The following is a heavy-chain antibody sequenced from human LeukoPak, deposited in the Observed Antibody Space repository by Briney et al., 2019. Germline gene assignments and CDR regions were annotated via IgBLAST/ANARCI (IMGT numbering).Heavy chain of an antibody. CDR3: ARAVRGTDYYDSSGLGWYYFDY. CDR2: IYSSGST. CDR1: GFTVSSNY. J-gene: IGHJ4*02. Sequence: GGSLRLSCAASGFTVSSNYMSWVRQAPGKGLEWVSVIYSSGSTYYADSVKGRFTISRDNSKNTLYLQMNSLRAEDTAVYYCARAVRGTDYYDSSGLGWYYFDYWGQGTLVTVSS. D-gene: IGHD3-22*01. V-gene: IGHV3-53*01.